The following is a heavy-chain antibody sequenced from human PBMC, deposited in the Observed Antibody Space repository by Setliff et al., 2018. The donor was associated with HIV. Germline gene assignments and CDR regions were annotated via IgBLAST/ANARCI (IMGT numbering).Heavy chain of an antibody. D-gene: IGHD3-3*01. CDR2: IIPIFGTA. V-gene: IGHV1-69*05. Sequence: ASVKVSCKASGYSFSNYGISWVRQAPGQGLEWMGGIIPIFGTANYAQKFHGRVSMTTDSSTSTGYMELTSLRSDDTAVYYCARGDDNFWSGYVYYYMDVWGKGTTVTVSS. J-gene: IGHJ6*03. CDR1: GYSFSNYG. CDR3: ARGDDNFWSGYVYYYMDV.